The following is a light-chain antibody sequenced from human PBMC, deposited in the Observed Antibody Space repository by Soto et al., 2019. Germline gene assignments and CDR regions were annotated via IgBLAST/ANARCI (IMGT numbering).Light chain of an antibody. Sequence: QSALTQPPSASGAPGQTVIISCRGSSSNLGAPYDVNWFRQLPGTVPRLLISGNDNRPSGVPDRLSASKSGTSGSLAITGLQAEDEGHYYCQSYDRGLTAYVFGTGTKVTVL. CDR2: GND. J-gene: IGLJ1*01. V-gene: IGLV1-40*01. CDR3: QSYDRGLTAYV. CDR1: SSNLGAPYD.